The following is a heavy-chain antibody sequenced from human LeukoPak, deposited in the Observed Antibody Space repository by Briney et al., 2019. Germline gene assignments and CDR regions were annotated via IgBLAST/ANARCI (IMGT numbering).Heavy chain of an antibody. J-gene: IGHJ6*03. CDR3: ARVGYDFWSGYYTVGAYYYYMDV. CDR1: GYTFTSYD. V-gene: IGHV1-8*03. D-gene: IGHD3-3*01. Sequence: ASVKVSCKASGYTFTSYDINWVRQATGQGLEWMGWMNPNSGNTGYAQKFQGRVTITRNTSISTAYMELSSLRSEDTAVYYCARVGYDFWSGYYTVGAYYYYMDVWGKGTTVTVSS. CDR2: MNPNSGNT.